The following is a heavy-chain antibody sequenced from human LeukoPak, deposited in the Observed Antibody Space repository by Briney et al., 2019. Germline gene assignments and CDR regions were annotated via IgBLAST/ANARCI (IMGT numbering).Heavy chain of an antibody. CDR1: GGSFSGYY. J-gene: IGHJ5*02. CDR2: INHSGST. Sequence: KPSETLSLTCAVYGGSFSGYYWSWIRQPPGKGLEWIGEINHSGSTNYNPSLKSRVTISVDTSKNQFSLKLSSVTAADTAVYYCARGYYDSSGYLISYNWFDPWGQGTLVTVSS. D-gene: IGHD3-22*01. V-gene: IGHV4-34*01. CDR3: ARGYYDSSGYLISYNWFDP.